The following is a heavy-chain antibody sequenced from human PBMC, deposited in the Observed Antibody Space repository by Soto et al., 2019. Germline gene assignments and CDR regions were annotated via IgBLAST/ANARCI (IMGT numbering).Heavy chain of an antibody. CDR2: IDWDDDK. V-gene: IGHV2-70*01. CDR1: GFSLSTSGMC. CDR3: ARIVESSSAYYFDY. D-gene: IGHD6-6*01. Sequence: PTLVNPTQTLTLTCTFSGFSLSTSGMCVSWIRQPPGKALEWLALIDWDDDKYYSTSLKTRLTISKDTSKNQVVLTMTNMDPVDTATYYCARIVESSSAYYFDYWGQGTLVTVSS. J-gene: IGHJ4*02.